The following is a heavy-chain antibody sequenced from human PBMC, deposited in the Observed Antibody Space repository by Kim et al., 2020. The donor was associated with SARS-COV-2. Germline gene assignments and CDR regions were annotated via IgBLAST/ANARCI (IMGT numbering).Heavy chain of an antibody. CDR1: GGSISSGSYY. CDR3: ARDYTVWFGAYYYYYGITV. Sequence: SETLSLTCTVSGGSISSGSYYWSWIRQPAGKGLEWIGRIYTSGSTNYNPSLKSRVTISVDTSKNQFSLKLSSVTAADTAVYYCARDYTVWFGAYYYYYGITVWSPGTT. V-gene: IGHV4-61*02. CDR2: IYTSGST. D-gene: IGHD3-10*01. J-gene: IGHJ6*02.